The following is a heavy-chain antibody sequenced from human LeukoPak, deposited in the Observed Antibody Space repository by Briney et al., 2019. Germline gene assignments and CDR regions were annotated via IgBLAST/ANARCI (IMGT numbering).Heavy chain of an antibody. J-gene: IGHJ3*02. V-gene: IGHV3-23*05. Sequence: PGGSLRLSCAASGFTFRSFGMNWVRQAPGKGLEWVSGIYTNGRDTRYADSVKGRFTISRDNSKNTLYLHMNSLRAEDTAVYYCASGLDGYSNWDFAFDIWGQGTMVTVSS. CDR2: IYTNGRDT. CDR3: ASGLDGYSNWDFAFDI. CDR1: GFTFRSFG. D-gene: IGHD5-24*01.